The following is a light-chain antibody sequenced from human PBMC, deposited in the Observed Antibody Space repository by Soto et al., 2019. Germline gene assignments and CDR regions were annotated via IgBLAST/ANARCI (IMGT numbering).Light chain of an antibody. Sequence: EIVLTQSPGTLSASPGERATLSCRASQSVRSSYVAWYQQKPSQAPRLLIYGASSRVTGIPDRFSGSGSGTDFTLTISRLEQEDFAAYYCQQYGSTPILTFGHGTKVDI. CDR1: QSVRSSY. CDR3: QQYGSTPILT. CDR2: GAS. V-gene: IGKV3-20*01. J-gene: IGKJ3*01.